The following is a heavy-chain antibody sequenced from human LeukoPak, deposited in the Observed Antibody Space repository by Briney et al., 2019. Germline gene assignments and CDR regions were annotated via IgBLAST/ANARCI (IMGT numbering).Heavy chain of an antibody. Sequence: ASVKVSCKASGYTFTSYYMHWVRQAPGQGLEWMGWINPNSGGTNYAQKFQGRVTMTRDTSISTAYMELSRLRSDDTAVYYCARDGYSSGWIAYYYYYMDVWGKGTTVTISS. V-gene: IGHV1-2*02. CDR3: ARDGYSSGWIAYYYYYMDV. CDR1: GYTFTSYY. D-gene: IGHD6-19*01. CDR2: INPNSGGT. J-gene: IGHJ6*03.